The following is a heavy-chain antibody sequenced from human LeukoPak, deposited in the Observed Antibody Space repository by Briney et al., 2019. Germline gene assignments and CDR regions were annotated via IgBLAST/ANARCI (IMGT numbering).Heavy chain of an antibody. J-gene: IGHJ4*02. D-gene: IGHD5-24*01. CDR3: AKDRSSRDGYNLIDY. Sequence: GXSLRLSCAASGFTFDDYAMHWGGQARGKGLEWVSLISWDGGSTYYADSVKGGFTISRDNSKNSLYLRMNSLRAEDTALYYCAKDRSSRDGYNLIDYWGQGTLVTVSS. CDR1: GFTFDDYA. V-gene: IGHV3-43D*04. CDR2: ISWDGGST.